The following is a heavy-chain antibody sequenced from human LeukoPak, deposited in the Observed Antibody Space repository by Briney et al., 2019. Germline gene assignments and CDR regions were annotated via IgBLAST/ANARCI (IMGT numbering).Heavy chain of an antibody. D-gene: IGHD3-22*01. CDR3: ARGKLLGSSGYYSGVFDY. Sequence: GSSVKVSCKASGGTFSSYAISWVRQAPGQGLEWMGGIIPIFGTANYAQKFQGRVTITTDESTSTAYMELSSLRSEDTAVYYCARGKLLGSSGYYSGVFDYRGQGTLVTVSS. J-gene: IGHJ4*02. V-gene: IGHV1-69*05. CDR1: GGTFSSYA. CDR2: IIPIFGTA.